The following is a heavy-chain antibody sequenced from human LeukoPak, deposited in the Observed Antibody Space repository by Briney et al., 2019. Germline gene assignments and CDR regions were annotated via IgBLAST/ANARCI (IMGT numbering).Heavy chain of an antibody. D-gene: IGHD3-22*01. V-gene: IGHV3-11*04. CDR1: GFTFSDYY. Sequence: PGGSLRLSCAASGFTFSDYYMSWIRQAPGKGLEWVSYISSSGSTIYYADSVKGRFTISRDNAKNSLYLQMNSLRAEDTAVYYCARDYYDSSGSPSTWFDPWGQGTLVTVSS. J-gene: IGHJ5*02. CDR3: ARDYYDSSGSPSTWFDP. CDR2: ISSSGSTI.